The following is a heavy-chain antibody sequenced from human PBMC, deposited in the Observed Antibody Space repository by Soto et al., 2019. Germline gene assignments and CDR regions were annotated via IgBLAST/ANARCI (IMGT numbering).Heavy chain of an antibody. V-gene: IGHV5-51*01. Sequence: GESLKISCKGSGYSFTSYWIGWVRQMPGKGLEWMGIIYPGDSDTRYSPSFQGQVTISADKSISTAYLQWSSLKASDTAMYYCARGGRKYSSSSDYYYYGMDVWGQGTTVTVSS. J-gene: IGHJ6*02. CDR1: GYSFTSYW. CDR2: IYPGDSDT. D-gene: IGHD6-6*01. CDR3: ARGGRKYSSSSDYYYYGMDV.